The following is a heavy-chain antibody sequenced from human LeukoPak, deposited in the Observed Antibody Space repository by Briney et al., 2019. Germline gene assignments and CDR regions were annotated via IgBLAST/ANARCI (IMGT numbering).Heavy chain of an antibody. Sequence: SETLSLTCTVSGGSISSYYWSWNRQPPGKGLEWIGYIYYSGSTNYNPSLKSRVTISVDTSKNQFSLKLSSVTAADTAVYYCARCRLLGYFDWPDAFDIWGQGTMVTVSS. D-gene: IGHD3-9*01. CDR1: GGSISSYY. J-gene: IGHJ3*02. CDR3: ARCRLLGYFDWPDAFDI. V-gene: IGHV4-59*01. CDR2: IYYSGST.